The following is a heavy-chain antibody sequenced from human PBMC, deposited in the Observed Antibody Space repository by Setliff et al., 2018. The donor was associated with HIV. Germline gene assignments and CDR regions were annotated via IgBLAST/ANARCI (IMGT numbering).Heavy chain of an antibody. V-gene: IGHV1-2*02. CDR1: GYTFTNYY. CDR3: ARDRAYCSSGSCYRPLVYYFYYMDV. J-gene: IGHJ6*03. D-gene: IGHD2-15*01. Sequence: VASVKVSCKASGYTFTNYYMHWVRQAPGQGLEWMGWINPNSGGTNYAQKFQGRVTMTRDTSISTAYLELSGLTSDDTAIYYCARDRAYCSSGSCYRPLVYYFYYMDVWGTGTTVTVSS. CDR2: INPNSGGT.